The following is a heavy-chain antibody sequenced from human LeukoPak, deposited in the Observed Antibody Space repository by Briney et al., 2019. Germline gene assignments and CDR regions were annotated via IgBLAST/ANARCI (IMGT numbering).Heavy chain of an antibody. CDR2: INPSGGST. J-gene: IGHJ4*02. CDR3: ARDGYYDFWSGYYPGIVQLDY. Sequence: RASVKVSCKASGYTFTSYYMHWVRQAPGQGLEWMGIINPSGGSTSYAQKFQGRVTMTRDTSTSTVYMELSSLRSEDTAVYYCARDGYYDFWSGYYPGIVQLDYWGQGTLVTVSS. D-gene: IGHD3-3*01. V-gene: IGHV1-46*01. CDR1: GYTFTSYY.